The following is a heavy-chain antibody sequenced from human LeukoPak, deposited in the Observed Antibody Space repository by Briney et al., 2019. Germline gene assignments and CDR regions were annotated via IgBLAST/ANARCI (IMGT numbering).Heavy chain of an antibody. D-gene: IGHD3-10*01. CDR3: ARYGSGSYYKYYYGMDV. J-gene: IGHJ6*02. CDR2: IYSGGST. Sequence: GGSLRLSCAASGFTVSSNYMSWVRQAPGKGLEWVSVIYSGGSTYYADSVKGRFTISRDNSKNTLYLQMNSLRAEDTAVYYCARYGSGSYYKYYYGMDVWGQGTTVTVSS. CDR1: GFTVSSNY. V-gene: IGHV3-66*01.